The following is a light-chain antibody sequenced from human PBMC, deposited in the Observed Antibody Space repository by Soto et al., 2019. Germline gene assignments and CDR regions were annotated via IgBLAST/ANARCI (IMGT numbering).Light chain of an antibody. CDR3: SSYRSSTYV. V-gene: IGLV2-14*03. CDR2: DVS. CDR1: SSDVGGYDY. J-gene: IGLJ1*01. Sequence: QSALTQPASVSGSPGQSITISCTGTSSDVGGYDYVSWYQQHPGKAPKLMIYDVSNRPSGVSNRFSGSKSGNTASLTISGLQAEDEADYYCSSYRSSTYVFGTGTKLTVL.